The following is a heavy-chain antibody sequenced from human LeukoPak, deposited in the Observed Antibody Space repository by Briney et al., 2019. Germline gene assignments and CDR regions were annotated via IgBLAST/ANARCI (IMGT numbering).Heavy chain of an antibody. D-gene: IGHD3-22*01. V-gene: IGHV3-30*18. CDR1: GFTFSSYG. CDR2: ISYDGSNK. Sequence: EGSLRLSCAASGFTFSSYGMHWVRQAPGKGLEWVAVISYDGSNKYYADSVKGRFTISRDNSKNTLYLQMNSLRAEDTAVYYCAKDKGDMVTMIVVVIDYSFDYWGQGTLVTVSS. J-gene: IGHJ4*02. CDR3: AKDKGDMVTMIVVVIDYSFDY.